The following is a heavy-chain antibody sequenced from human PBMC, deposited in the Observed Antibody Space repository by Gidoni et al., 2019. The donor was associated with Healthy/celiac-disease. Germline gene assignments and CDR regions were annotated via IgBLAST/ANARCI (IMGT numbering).Heavy chain of an antibody. D-gene: IGHD1-26*01. V-gene: IGHV1-18*01. CDR2: NRAYNGNT. CDR3: ARGGATNFDY. CDR1: GYTFTSYG. Sequence: QAQLVQSRAEVKKLGASVKVSCTASGYTFTSYGISWVRQASGQGLVWMGWNRAYNGNTNYAQKLQGRVTMTTDTYTSTAYMELRSLRADDTAVYYCARGGATNFDYWGQGTLVTVSS. J-gene: IGHJ4*02.